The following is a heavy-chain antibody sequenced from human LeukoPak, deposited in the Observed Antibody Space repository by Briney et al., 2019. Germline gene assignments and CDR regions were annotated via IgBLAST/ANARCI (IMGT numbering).Heavy chain of an antibody. Sequence: SVNVSCKASGGTLSSYAISWVRQAPGQGLEWMGGIIPIFGTANYAQKFQGRVTITADKSTSTAYMELSSLRSEDTAVYYCARAGPTTGTSKSQYYYYYYGMDVWGKGTTVTVSS. D-gene: IGHD1-1*01. CDR2: IIPIFGTA. CDR3: ARAGPTTGTSKSQYYYYYYGMDV. V-gene: IGHV1-69*06. CDR1: GGTLSSYA. J-gene: IGHJ6*04.